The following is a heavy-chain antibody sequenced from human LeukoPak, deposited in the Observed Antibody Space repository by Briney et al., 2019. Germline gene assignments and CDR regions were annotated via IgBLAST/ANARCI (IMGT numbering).Heavy chain of an antibody. D-gene: IGHD1-26*01. J-gene: IGHJ4*02. Sequence: PSETLSLTCTVSGYSISSGYYWGWIRQPPGKGLEWIGSIYYTGSTYYTPPLKSRVTISVDTSKNQFPLNLNSVTAADTAVYYCARVRSGSYSATDYWGQGTLVTVSS. CDR1: GYSISSGYY. CDR2: IYYTGST. V-gene: IGHV4-38-2*02. CDR3: ARVRSGSYSATDY.